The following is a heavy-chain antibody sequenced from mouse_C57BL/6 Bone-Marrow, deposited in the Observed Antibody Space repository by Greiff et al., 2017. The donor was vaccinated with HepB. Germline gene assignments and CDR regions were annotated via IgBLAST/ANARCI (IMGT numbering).Heavy chain of an antibody. J-gene: IGHJ2*01. CDR3: AREDYYGYFDY. CDR1: GYTFTDYY. V-gene: IGHV1-26*01. CDR2: INPNNGGT. Sequence: VQLQQSGPELVKPGASVKISCKASGYTFTDYYMNWVKQSHGKSLEWIGDINPNNGGTSYNQKFKGKATLTVDKSSSTAYMELRSLTSEDSAVYYCAREDYYGYFDYWGQGTTLTVSS. D-gene: IGHD1-1*01.